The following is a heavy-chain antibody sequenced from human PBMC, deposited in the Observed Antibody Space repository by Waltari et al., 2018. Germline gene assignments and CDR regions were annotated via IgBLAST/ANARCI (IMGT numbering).Heavy chain of an antibody. Sequence: QVQLVQSGAEVKKPGSSVKVSCKASGGTFSSYAISWVRQAPGQGLEWMGGIIPILGTANYAQKFQGRVTITTDESTSTAYMELSSLRSEDTAVYYCARTETYSSGPIGAHWYFDLWGRGTLVTVSS. J-gene: IGHJ2*01. CDR3: ARTETYSSGPIGAHWYFDL. V-gene: IGHV1-69*05. CDR2: IIPILGTA. D-gene: IGHD3-22*01. CDR1: GGTFSSYA.